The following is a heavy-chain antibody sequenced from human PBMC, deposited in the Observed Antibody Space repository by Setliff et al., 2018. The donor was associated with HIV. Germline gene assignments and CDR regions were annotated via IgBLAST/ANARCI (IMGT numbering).Heavy chain of an antibody. J-gene: IGHJ4*02. CDR1: GFTFDDYA. V-gene: IGHV3-9*03. D-gene: IGHD3-22*01. Sequence: SLRLSCAASGFTFDDYAMHWVRQAPGKGLEWVSGISWNSGSIGYADSVKGRFTISRDNAKNSLYLQMNSLRAEDMALYYCAKGTLHYYDSTRIYFDYWGQGTLVTVSS. CDR2: ISWNSGSI. CDR3: AKGTLHYYDSTRIYFDY.